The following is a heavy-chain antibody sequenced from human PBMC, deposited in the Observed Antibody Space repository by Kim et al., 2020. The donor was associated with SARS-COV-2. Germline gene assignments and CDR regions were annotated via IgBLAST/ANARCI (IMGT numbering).Heavy chain of an antibody. CDR2: ISSSSSYI. D-gene: IGHD3-22*01. CDR3: ARDGGGETVGDSDSSNPDY. Sequence: GGSLRLSCAASGFTFSSYSMNWVRQAPGKGLEWVSSISSSSSYIYYADSVKGRFTISRDNAKNSLYLQMNSLRAEDTAVYYCARDGGGETVGDSDSSNPDYWGQGTLVTVSS. V-gene: IGHV3-21*01. CDR1: GFTFSSYS. J-gene: IGHJ4*02.